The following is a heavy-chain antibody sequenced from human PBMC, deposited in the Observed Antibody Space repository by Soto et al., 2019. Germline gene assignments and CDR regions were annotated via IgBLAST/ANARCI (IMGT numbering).Heavy chain of an antibody. CDR1: GVSISSYY. J-gene: IGHJ5*02. Sequence: SETLSLTCTVSGVSISSYYWSWIRQPPGKGLEWIGYIYYNEITNYNPSLKSRVAISVDTSKNQFSLKLSSVTAADTAMYYCARIQYRNWFDPWGQGTLVTVSS. CDR3: ARIQYRNWFDP. D-gene: IGHD5-12*01. V-gene: IGHV4-59*01. CDR2: IYYNEIT.